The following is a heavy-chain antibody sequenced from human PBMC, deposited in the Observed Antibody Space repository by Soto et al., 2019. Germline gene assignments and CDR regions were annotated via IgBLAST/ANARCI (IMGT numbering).Heavy chain of an antibody. CDR3: ATSRAYYYDSSGYYGHNWFDP. D-gene: IGHD3-22*01. Sequence: QVQLVQSGAEVKKPGASVKVSCKASGYTFTSYGISWVRQAPGQGLEWMGWISAYNGNTNYAQKLQGRVTMTTDTSTSTAYMELRSLRSDDTAVYYCATSRAYYYDSSGYYGHNWFDPWSQGTLVTVSS. CDR2: ISAYNGNT. J-gene: IGHJ5*02. CDR1: GYTFTSYG. V-gene: IGHV1-18*01.